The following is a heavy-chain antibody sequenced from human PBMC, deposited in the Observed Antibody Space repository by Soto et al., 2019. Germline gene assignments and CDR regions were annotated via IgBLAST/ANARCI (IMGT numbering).Heavy chain of an antibody. CDR2: IYWDDDK. CDR3: AHSGSSGWYADY. D-gene: IGHD6-19*01. V-gene: IGHV2-5*02. J-gene: IGHJ4*02. CDR1: GFSLSTRGVG. Sequence: QITLKESGPTLVKPTQTLTLTCTFSGFSLSTRGVGVGWIRQPPGKALEWLALIYWDDDKRYSPSLKSRLTITKDTSKNQVVLTVTNMDPVDTATYYCAHSGSSGWYADYWGQGTLVTVSS.